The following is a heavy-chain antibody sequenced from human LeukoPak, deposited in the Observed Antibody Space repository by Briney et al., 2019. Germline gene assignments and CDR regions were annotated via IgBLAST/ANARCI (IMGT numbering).Heavy chain of an antibody. J-gene: IGHJ5*02. CDR3: AKARGFCSGGSCYNPFDP. V-gene: IGHV3-23*01. CDR2: ISGSDGST. CDR1: GFTFSSYA. D-gene: IGHD2-15*01. Sequence: GGSLRLSCAASGFTFSSYAMSWVRQAPGKGLEWVSGISGSDGSTYYADSVKGRFTISRDYSKNTLYVQMNSLRAEDTAVYYCAKARGFCSGGSCYNPFDPWGQGTLVTVSS.